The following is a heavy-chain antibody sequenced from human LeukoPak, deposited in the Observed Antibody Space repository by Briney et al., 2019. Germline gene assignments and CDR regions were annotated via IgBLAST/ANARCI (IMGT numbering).Heavy chain of an antibody. D-gene: IGHD5-24*01. J-gene: IGHJ6*03. V-gene: IGHV3-23*01. CDR3: AKDVDRQKYYYYMDV. CDR2: ISPSGDIT. Sequence: GGTLRLSCAASGFTFSNHGMNWVRQAPGKGLEWVSGISPSGDITYYADSVKGRFTISRDNSKNTLYLQMNSLRAEDTAVYYCAKDVDRQKYYYYMDVWGKGTTVTVSS. CDR1: GFTFSNHG.